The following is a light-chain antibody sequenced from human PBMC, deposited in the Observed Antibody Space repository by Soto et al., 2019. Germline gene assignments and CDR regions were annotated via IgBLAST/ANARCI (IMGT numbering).Light chain of an antibody. J-gene: IGKJ5*01. CDR3: QQFGTSPPST. V-gene: IGKV3-20*01. Sequence: EIVLTQSPGTLSLSPGERATLSCRASQSVSSIYFAWYQQKPGQAPRLLIYGASSSATGIPDRFSGSGSGTDFTLTISRLEPEDVAVYYCQQFGTSPPSTFGQGTRLEIK. CDR2: GAS. CDR1: QSVSSIY.